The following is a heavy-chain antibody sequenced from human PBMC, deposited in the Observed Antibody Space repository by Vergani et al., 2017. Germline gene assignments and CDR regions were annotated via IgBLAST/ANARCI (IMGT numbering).Heavy chain of an antibody. J-gene: IGHJ4*02. D-gene: IGHD3-10*01. CDR3: AKVGGQWFGDLRDYYFDY. V-gene: IGHV3-33*06. Sequence: VQLLESGGGLVQPGRSLRLSCAASGFTFSSYGMHWVRQAPGKGLEWVAVIWYDGSNKYYADSVKGRFTISRDNSKNTLYLQMNSLRAEDTAVYYCAKVGGQWFGDLRDYYFDYWGQGTLVTVSS. CDR1: GFTFSSYG. CDR2: IWYDGSNK.